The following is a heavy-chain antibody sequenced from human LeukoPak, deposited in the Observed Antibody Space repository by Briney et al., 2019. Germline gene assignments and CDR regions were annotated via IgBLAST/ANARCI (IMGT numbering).Heavy chain of an antibody. Sequence: PGGSLRLSCAASGFIFSGYGMHWVRQAPGKGLVRVSRINSDGSSTSYADSVKGRFTISRDNAKNTLYLQMNSLRAEDTAVYYCAGERSDMIDYWGQGTLVTVAS. J-gene: IGHJ4*02. CDR3: AGERSDMIDY. CDR2: INSDGSST. CDR1: GFIFSGYG. V-gene: IGHV3-74*01. D-gene: IGHD3-16*01.